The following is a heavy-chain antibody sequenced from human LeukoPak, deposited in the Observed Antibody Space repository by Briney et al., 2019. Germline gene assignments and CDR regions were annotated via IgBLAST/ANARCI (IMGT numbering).Heavy chain of an antibody. CDR1: GGSIGSNY. J-gene: IGHJ4*02. V-gene: IGHV4-59*08. CDR3: AKYGNSGWVIDN. D-gene: IGHD6-19*01. CDR2: IYYTGGT. Sequence: SETLPLTCTVSGGSIGSNYWTWIRQPPGKGLEYIGYIYYTGGTNYNPSLKSRVTISVDTSKNQFSLRPSSVTAADTAVYFCAKYGNSGWVIDNWGQGTLVTVSS.